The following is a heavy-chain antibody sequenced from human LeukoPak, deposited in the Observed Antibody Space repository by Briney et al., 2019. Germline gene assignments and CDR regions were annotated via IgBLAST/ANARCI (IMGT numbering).Heavy chain of an antibody. CDR2: IYPRDGST. CDR3: ASPYCSSTSCYNDAFDI. Sequence: ASVKVSCKASGYSFTSNYIHWVRQAPGQGLEWMGMIYPRDGSTSYAQKFQGRVTVTRDTSTSTVHMELSGLRSEYTAVYYCASPYCSSTSCYNDAFDIWGQGTMVTVSS. J-gene: IGHJ3*02. V-gene: IGHV1-46*01. D-gene: IGHD2-2*02. CDR1: GYSFTSNY.